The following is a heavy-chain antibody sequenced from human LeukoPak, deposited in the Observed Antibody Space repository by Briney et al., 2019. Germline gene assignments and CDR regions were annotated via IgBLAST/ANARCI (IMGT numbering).Heavy chain of an antibody. Sequence: ASVKVSCKASGSTFTTLDINWVRQATGQGLEWMGWMNPNSGITAYAQKFQGRVTMTRSTSISTAYMELTSLTSEDTAVYYCARGVAAGYDYWGQGTLVTVSS. J-gene: IGHJ4*02. CDR1: GSTFTTLD. D-gene: IGHD3-9*01. CDR2: MNPNSGIT. CDR3: ARGVAAGYDY. V-gene: IGHV1-8*01.